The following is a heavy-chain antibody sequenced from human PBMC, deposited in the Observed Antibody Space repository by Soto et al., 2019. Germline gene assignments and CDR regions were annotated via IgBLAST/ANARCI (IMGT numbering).Heavy chain of an antibody. D-gene: IGHD6-19*01. Sequence: EVQLLESGGGLVQPGGSLTLSCAASGFTFTTYPMSWVRQAPGKGLKWVSGISNGGGGTYYADSVKGRFTISRDNSKNTLYRQMNSLRAEDTAVYHCAEADGGNSGLYAAVDIWGQGTMVTVSS. CDR2: ISNGGGGT. CDR1: GFTFTTYP. J-gene: IGHJ3*02. V-gene: IGHV3-23*01. CDR3: AEADGGNSGLYAAVDI.